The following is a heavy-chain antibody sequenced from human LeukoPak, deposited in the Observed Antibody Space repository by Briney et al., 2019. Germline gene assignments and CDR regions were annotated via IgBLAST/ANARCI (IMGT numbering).Heavy chain of an antibody. Sequence: GGSLRLSCAASGFTFNTYDMHWVRQPTGKGLEWVSAIGTAGDTHYPGSVRGRFTTSRENAKSSLYLQMNSLRAEDTAVYYCARGADYAFDIWGQGTMVTVSS. V-gene: IGHV3-13*01. CDR3: ARGADYAFDI. CDR1: GFTFNTYD. D-gene: IGHD3/OR15-3a*01. CDR2: IGTAGDT. J-gene: IGHJ3*02.